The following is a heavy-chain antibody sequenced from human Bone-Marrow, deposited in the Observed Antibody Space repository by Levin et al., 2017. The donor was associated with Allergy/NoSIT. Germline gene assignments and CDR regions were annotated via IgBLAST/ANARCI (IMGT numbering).Heavy chain of an antibody. CDR2: ISYSGSTI. V-gene: IGHV3-11*01. Sequence: GGSLRLSCAASGFTFSDYYMSWIRQAPGRGLEWVSYISYSGSTIYYADSVKGRFAISRDNDKNSLYLQMNSLRAEDTAVYYCARDRYCRNGVCYAPAYYHGMDVWGQGTTVTVSS. J-gene: IGHJ6*02. CDR3: ARDRYCRNGVCYAPAYYHGMDV. CDR1: GFTFSDYY. D-gene: IGHD2-8*01.